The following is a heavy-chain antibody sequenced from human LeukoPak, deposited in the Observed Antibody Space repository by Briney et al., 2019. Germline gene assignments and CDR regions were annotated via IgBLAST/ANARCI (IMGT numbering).Heavy chain of an antibody. Sequence: SETLSLTCAVCGGSFIGYYWSGLRQPPGKGLEWIGEINHSGSTNYNPSLKSRGTISVDTSKNQFSLKLSSVTAADTAVYYCARGRYDYVWGSYRYARSFDYWGQGTLVTGSS. D-gene: IGHD3-16*02. V-gene: IGHV4-34*01. CDR2: INHSGST. CDR3: ARGRYDYVWGSYRYARSFDY. J-gene: IGHJ4*02. CDR1: GGSFIGYY.